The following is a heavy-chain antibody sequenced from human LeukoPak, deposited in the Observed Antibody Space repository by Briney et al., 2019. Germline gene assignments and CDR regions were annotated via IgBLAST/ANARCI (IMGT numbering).Heavy chain of an antibody. J-gene: IGHJ6*02. D-gene: IGHD3-16*02. CDR1: GFTFSSYA. V-gene: IGHV3-30-3*01. Sequence: GRSLRLSCAASGFTFSSYAMHWVRQAPGKGLEWVAVISYDGSNKYYAVSVKGRFTISRDNSKNTLYLQMNSLRAEDTAVYYCARDHPHSFIGYGMDVWGQGTTVTVSS. CDR3: ARDHPHSFIGYGMDV. CDR2: ISYDGSNK.